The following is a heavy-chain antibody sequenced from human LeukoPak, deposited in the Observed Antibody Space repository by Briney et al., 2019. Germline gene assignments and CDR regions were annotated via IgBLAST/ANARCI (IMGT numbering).Heavy chain of an antibody. CDR3: ARGTDYQQQLVNGFDP. Sequence: ASVKVSCKASGYTFTSYDINWVRQAPGQGLEWMGWMNPNSGNTGYAQKLQGRVTMTRNTSISTAYMELSSLRSEDTAVYYCARGTDYQQQLVNGFDPWGQGTLVTVAS. CDR1: GYTFTSYD. J-gene: IGHJ5*02. CDR2: MNPNSGNT. V-gene: IGHV1-8*01. D-gene: IGHD6-13*01.